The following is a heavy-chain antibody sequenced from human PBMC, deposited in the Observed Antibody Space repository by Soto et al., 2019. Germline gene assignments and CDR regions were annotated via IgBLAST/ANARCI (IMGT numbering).Heavy chain of an antibody. V-gene: IGHV4-39*01. CDR1: GDSINSDKYY. J-gene: IGHJ4*02. Sequence: SETLSLTCSVPGDSINSDKYYWGWIRQPPGKGLEWIGSIYFRGNTYYNPSLQTRVTISLDKSKSQFSLKLNSVTAADSAVYFCARLEGLATISYYFDFWGQGALVTVSS. D-gene: IGHD3-9*01. CDR3: ARLEGLATISYYFDF. CDR2: IYFRGNT.